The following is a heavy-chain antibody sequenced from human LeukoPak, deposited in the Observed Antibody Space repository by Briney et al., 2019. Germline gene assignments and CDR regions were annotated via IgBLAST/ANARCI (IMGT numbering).Heavy chain of an antibody. V-gene: IGHV4-59*01. Sequence: SETLSLTCTVSGGSISSYYWSWIRQPPGKGLEWIGYIYYSGSTNYNPSLKSRVTISVDTSKNQFSLKLSSVTAADTAVYYCAREGPPTVVRGEDAFDIWGQGTMVTVSS. CDR2: IYYSGST. J-gene: IGHJ3*02. CDR1: GGSISSYY. D-gene: IGHD4-23*01. CDR3: AREGPPTVVRGEDAFDI.